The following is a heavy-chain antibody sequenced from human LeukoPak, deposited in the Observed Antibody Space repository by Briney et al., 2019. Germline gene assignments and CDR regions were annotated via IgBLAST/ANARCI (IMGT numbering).Heavy chain of an antibody. CDR1: GGSISSSYW. CDR3: ARGRITMVRGAPLWFDP. V-gene: IGHV4-4*02. CDR2: VYHSGST. Sequence: SGTLSLTCAVSGGSISSSYWWSWVRQPPGKGLEWIGEVYHSGSTNYSPSLKSRVTLSVDKSKNQFSLRLSSVTAADTAVYYCARGRITMVRGAPLWFDPWGQGTLVTVSS. J-gene: IGHJ5*02. D-gene: IGHD3-10*01.